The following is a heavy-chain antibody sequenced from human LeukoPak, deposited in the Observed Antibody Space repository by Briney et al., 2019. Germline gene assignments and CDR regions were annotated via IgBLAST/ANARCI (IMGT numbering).Heavy chain of an antibody. CDR1: GYTFATHV. J-gene: IGHJ4*02. Sequence: GASVKVSCKTSGYTFATHVISWVRQAPGQGLELMGWISTNNGNTNYAQKFQGRVTMTTDTSTSTAYMELSSLRSDDTAMYCCARDQHGLEGFYFDYWGQGTLVTVSP. CDR2: ISTNNGNT. CDR3: ARDQHGLEGFYFDY. V-gene: IGHV1-18*01. D-gene: IGHD3-3*01.